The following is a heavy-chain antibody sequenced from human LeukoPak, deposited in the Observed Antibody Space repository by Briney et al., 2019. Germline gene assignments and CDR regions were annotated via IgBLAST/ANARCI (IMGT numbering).Heavy chain of an antibody. D-gene: IGHD5-18*01. CDR3: ARGPWIQLWSVPFDY. J-gene: IGHJ4*02. Sequence: SETLSLTCAVYGGSFSGYYWSWIRQPPGKGREGGGEIKHSGSTNYNPSLKSRVTISVDTYKNQFSLKLSSVTAAETAVYYCARGPWIQLWSVPFDYWGQGTLVTVSS. CDR1: GGSFSGYY. CDR2: IKHSGST. V-gene: IGHV4-34*01.